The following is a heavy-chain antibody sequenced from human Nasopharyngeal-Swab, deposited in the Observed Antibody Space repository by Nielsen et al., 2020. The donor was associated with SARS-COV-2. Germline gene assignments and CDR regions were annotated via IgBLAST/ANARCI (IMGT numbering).Heavy chain of an antibody. CDR1: GGSFSSYA. J-gene: IGHJ6*02. V-gene: IGHV1-69*13. Sequence: SVKASGRASGGSFSSYAISWVRQAPGQGLEWMGGINPIFGTANYAQKFQGRVTITADESTSTAYMELSSLRSEDTAVYYCARRTYSSSSGDYYYGMDVWGQGTTVTVSS. CDR3: ARRTYSSSSGDYYYGMDV. CDR2: INPIFGTA. D-gene: IGHD6-6*01.